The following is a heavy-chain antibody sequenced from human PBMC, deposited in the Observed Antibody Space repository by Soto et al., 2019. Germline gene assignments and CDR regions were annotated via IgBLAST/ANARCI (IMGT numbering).Heavy chain of an antibody. CDR3: ARELVVAATPRAFDI. CDR2: IYYSGST. CDR1: GASISPYF. Sequence: SETLSLTCTVSGASISPYFWSWIRQPPGKGLEWIGHIYYSGSTDYNPSLESRVTISTDTSKNKLSLRLSSVAAADTAVDYCARELVVAATPRAFDIWRQGTVVTVSS. V-gene: IGHV4-59*01. D-gene: IGHD2-15*01. J-gene: IGHJ3*02.